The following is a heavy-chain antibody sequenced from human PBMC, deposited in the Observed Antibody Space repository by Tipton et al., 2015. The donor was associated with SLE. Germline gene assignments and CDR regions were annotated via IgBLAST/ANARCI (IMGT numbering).Heavy chain of an antibody. D-gene: IGHD3-3*02. V-gene: IGHV4-4*02. J-gene: IGHJ5*02. Sequence: TLSLTCAVSGGSIRSSNWWSWVRQPPGKGLEWIGEIHHSGSTNSNPSLKSRVTISVDRSKNQFSLKLTSVTAADTAVYYCARGPPFMEWERNWFDPWGQGTQVTVSS. CDR1: GGSIRSSNW. CDR3: ARGPPFMEWERNWFDP. CDR2: IHHSGST.